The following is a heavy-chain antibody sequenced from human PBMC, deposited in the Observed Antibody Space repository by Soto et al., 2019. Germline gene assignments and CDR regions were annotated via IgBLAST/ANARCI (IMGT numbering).Heavy chain of an antibody. J-gene: IGHJ4*02. Sequence: SETLSLTCAVYGGSFSGYYWSWIRQPPGKGLEWIGEINHSGSTNYNPSLKSRVTISVDTSKNQFSLKLSSVTAADTAVYYCARSHRGYRYGDLDYWGQGPLVTVS. CDR2: INHSGST. CDR3: ARSHRGYRYGDLDY. D-gene: IGHD5-18*01. CDR1: GGSFSGYY. V-gene: IGHV4-34*01.